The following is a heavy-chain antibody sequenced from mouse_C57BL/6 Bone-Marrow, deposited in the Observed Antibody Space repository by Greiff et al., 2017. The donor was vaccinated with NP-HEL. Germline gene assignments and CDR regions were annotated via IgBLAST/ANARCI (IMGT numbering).Heavy chain of an antibody. CDR1: GYTFTDYY. J-gene: IGHJ1*03. CDR3: ARGDFDV. Sequence: LQESGAELVRPGASVKLSCKASGYTFTDYYINWVKQRPGQGLEWIARIYPGSGNTYYNEKFKGKATLTAEKSSSTAYMQLSSLTSEDSAVYFCARGDFDVWGTGTTVTVSS. CDR2: IYPGSGNT. V-gene: IGHV1-76*01.